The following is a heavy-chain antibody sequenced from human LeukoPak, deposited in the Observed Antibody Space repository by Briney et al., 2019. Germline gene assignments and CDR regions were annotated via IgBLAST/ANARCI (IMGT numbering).Heavy chain of an antibody. CDR1: GGSFSGYY. V-gene: IGHV4-34*01. D-gene: IGHD3-3*01. J-gene: IGHJ4*02. Sequence: PSETLSLTCAVYGGSFSGYYWSWIRQPPGKGLEWIGEINHSGSTNYNPSLKSRVTISVDTSKNQFSLKLSSVTAADTAVYYCARGLPYYDFWSGYYKGDFGYWGQGTLVTVSS. CDR3: ARGLPYYDFWSGYYKGDFGY. CDR2: INHSGST.